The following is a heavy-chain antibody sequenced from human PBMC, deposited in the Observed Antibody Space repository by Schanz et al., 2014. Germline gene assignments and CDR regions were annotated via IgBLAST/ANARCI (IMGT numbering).Heavy chain of an antibody. CDR3: AREDMLRGIRAFDI. J-gene: IGHJ3*02. D-gene: IGHD3-10*01. Sequence: EVQLVESGGGLVQPGGSLRLSCAASGFTFSNYDMHWVRQAIGKGLEWVSGIGPASDPYYAGSVKGRFTISRDNPKNSLYQQMNSLRVEDTAVYYCAREDMLRGIRAFDIWGQGTMVTVSS. CDR2: IGPASDP. V-gene: IGHV3-13*05. CDR1: GFTFSNYD.